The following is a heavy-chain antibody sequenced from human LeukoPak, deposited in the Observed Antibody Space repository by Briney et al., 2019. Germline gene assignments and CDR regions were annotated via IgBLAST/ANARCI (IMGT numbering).Heavy chain of an antibody. D-gene: IGHD6-19*01. J-gene: IGHJ4*02. V-gene: IGHV3-23*01. CDR1: GFTFSAYA. CDR2: IRGNSERT. CDR3: AREQSGTRGWYTVDY. Sequence: GGSLRLSCAASGFTFSAYAITWVRQAPGKGLEWVSAIRGNSERTYYADSVRGRFTISRGNSKDTVYLQISSLRVEDTAVYYCAREQSGTRGWYTVDYWGQGTLVAVSS.